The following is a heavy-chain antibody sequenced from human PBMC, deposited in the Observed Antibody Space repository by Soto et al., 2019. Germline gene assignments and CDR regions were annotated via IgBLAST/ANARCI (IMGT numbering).Heavy chain of an antibody. Sequence: TLSLTCNVSGGPIKTGDYYWNWIRQPPGKGLEWIGYVFYSGATNYSPSLKSRAAISMDTSKNQFSLSLTSVTAADTAVYYCARAGFSYGHLLFWGQGIRVTVS. J-gene: IGHJ4*02. CDR3: ARAGFSYGHLLF. CDR1: GGPIKTGDYY. V-gene: IGHV4-30-4*01. CDR2: VFYSGAT. D-gene: IGHD3-10*01.